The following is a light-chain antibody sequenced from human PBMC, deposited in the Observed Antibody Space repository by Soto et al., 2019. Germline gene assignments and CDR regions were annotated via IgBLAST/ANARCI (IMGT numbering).Light chain of an antibody. Sequence: DIRMTQSPSTLSASVGDRVTITCRASQTISTWLAWYQQKPGKAPKLLIYRASNLESGVPSRFSGSGSGAEFTLTISSLQPDDLATYYCQQFNSYPYTFGQGTKLEIK. CDR3: QQFNSYPYT. J-gene: IGKJ2*01. CDR2: RAS. CDR1: QTISTW. V-gene: IGKV1-5*03.